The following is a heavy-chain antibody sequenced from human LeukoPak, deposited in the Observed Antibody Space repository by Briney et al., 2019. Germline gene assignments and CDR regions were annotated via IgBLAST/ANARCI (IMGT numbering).Heavy chain of an antibody. D-gene: IGHD6-19*01. CDR1: GFTFSDYY. J-gene: IGHJ4*02. V-gene: IGHV3-11*01. CDR3: ARAGGIAVAGTPFDY. Sequence: PGGSLRLSCAAYGFTFSDYYMSWIRQAPGKGLEWVSYISSSGSTIYYADSVKGRFTISRDNAKNSLYLQMNRLRAEDTAVYYCARAGGIAVAGTPFDYWGQGTLVTVSS. CDR2: ISSSGSTI.